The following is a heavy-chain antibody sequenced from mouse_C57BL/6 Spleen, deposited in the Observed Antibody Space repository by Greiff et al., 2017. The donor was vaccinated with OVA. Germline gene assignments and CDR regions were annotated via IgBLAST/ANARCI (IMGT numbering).Heavy chain of an antibody. J-gene: IGHJ2*01. Sequence: VQLQESGAELVRPGSSVKLSCKASGYTFTSYWMDWVKQRPGQGLEWIGNIYPSDSETHYNQKFKDKATLTVDKSPSTAYMQLSSLTSEDSAVYYCARSTGTWGDYWGQGTTLTVSS. D-gene: IGHD4-1*01. CDR3: ARSTGTWGDY. CDR2: IYPSDSET. CDR1: GYTFTSYW. V-gene: IGHV1-61*01.